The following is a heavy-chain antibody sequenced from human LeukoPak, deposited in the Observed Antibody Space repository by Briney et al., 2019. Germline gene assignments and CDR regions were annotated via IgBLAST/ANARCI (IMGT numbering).Heavy chain of an antibody. CDR1: GYSFTSYW. CDR2: IYPGDSDI. CDR3: ARLGPEMTVAGNPFDY. Sequence: GESLKISCKGSGYSFTSYWIGWVRQMPGKGLEWMGIIYPGDSDIKHSPSFQGQVTISVDKSISTAYLQWGSLKASDSAMYYCARLGPEMTVAGNPFDYWGQGTLVTVSS. V-gene: IGHV5-51*01. J-gene: IGHJ4*02. D-gene: IGHD6-19*01.